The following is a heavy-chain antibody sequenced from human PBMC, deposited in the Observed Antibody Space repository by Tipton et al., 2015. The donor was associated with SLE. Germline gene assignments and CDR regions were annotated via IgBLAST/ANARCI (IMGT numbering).Heavy chain of an antibody. V-gene: IGHV4-59*08. CDR2: IYYSGST. J-gene: IGHJ4*02. CDR1: GGSFRGYH. D-gene: IGHD6-19*01. Sequence: TLSLTCAVYGGSFRGYHWSWIRQPPGKGLEWIGYIYYSGSTNYNPSLKSRVTISVDTSKNQFSLKLSSVTAADTAVYYCARQGAVAGFDYWGQGTLVTVSS. CDR3: ARQGAVAGFDY.